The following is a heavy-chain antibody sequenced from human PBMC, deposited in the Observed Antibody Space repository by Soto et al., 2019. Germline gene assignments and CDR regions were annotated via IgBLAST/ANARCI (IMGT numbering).Heavy chain of an antibody. Sequence: SETLSLTCTVSGGSISSYYWSWIRQPPGKGLEWIGYIYYSGSTNYNPSLKSRVTISVDTSKNQFSLKLSSVTAADTAVYYCARVGAVAHFDYWGQGTLVTVSS. CDR3: ARVGAVAHFDY. J-gene: IGHJ4*02. CDR1: GGSISSYY. V-gene: IGHV4-59*01. CDR2: IYYSGST. D-gene: IGHD6-19*01.